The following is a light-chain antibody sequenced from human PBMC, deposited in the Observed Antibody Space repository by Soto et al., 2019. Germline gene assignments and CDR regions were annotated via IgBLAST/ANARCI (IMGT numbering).Light chain of an antibody. CDR1: SGHSSYT. CDR3: ETWDSNKWV. Sequence: QPVLTQSSSASASLGSSVKLTCTLSSGHSSYTIAWHQQLPGKAPRYLMNLEGSGSYNKGSGVPDRFSGSSSGADRYLTISNLQFEDEAEYYCETWDSNKWVFGGGTKLTVL. J-gene: IGLJ3*02. V-gene: IGLV4-60*02. CDR2: LEGSGSY.